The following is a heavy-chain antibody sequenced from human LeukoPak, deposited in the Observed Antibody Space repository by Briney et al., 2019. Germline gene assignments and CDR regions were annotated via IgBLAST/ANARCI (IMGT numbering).Heavy chain of an antibody. D-gene: IGHD4-11*01. CDR3: ARDPPLGTIMTTVGWFDP. Sequence: GASVKVSCKASGYTFTSYYMHWVRQAPGQGLEWMGIINPSGGSTSYAQKFQGRVTMTRDMSTSTVYMELSSLRSDDTAVYYCARDPPLGTIMTTVGWFDPWGPGTLVTVSS. CDR2: INPSGGST. V-gene: IGHV1-46*01. J-gene: IGHJ5*02. CDR1: GYTFTSYY.